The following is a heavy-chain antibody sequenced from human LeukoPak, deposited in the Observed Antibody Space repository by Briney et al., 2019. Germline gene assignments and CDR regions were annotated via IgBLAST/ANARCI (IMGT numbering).Heavy chain of an antibody. V-gene: IGHV3-48*03. CDR3: ARSPQWHSGMDV. D-gene: IGHD6-19*01. Sequence: GGSLRLSCAPSAFTFRSYEMNWVRQAPGKGLEWRSYIRSGGDAIYYAKSVKGGFTISTENAKESVYLQMNSLRAEDTAVYYCARSPQWHSGMDVWGQGNTVTVSS. CDR1: AFTFRSYE. J-gene: IGHJ6*02. CDR2: IRSGGDAI.